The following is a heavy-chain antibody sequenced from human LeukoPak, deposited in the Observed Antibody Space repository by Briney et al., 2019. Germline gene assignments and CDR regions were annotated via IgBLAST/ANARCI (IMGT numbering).Heavy chain of an antibody. J-gene: IGHJ4*02. CDR2: IYDSGTT. Sequence: PSETLSLTCTVSGGSVSSGDYYWNWIRQPPGKGLEWLGYIYDSGTTYYNPSLKSRVTISVGTSETQFSLKLSSMTAADTAVYYCARRACGSTSCTFDYWGRGTLVTVSS. D-gene: IGHD2-2*01. CDR1: GGSVSSGDYY. V-gene: IGHV4-31*03. CDR3: ARRACGSTSCTFDY.